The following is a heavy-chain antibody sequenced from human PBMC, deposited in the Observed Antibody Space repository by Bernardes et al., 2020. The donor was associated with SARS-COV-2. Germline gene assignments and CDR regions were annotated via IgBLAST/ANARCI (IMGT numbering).Heavy chain of an antibody. CDR2: ISSSSSYI. D-gene: IGHD6-6*01. V-gene: IGHV3-21*01. Sequence: GGSLRLSCAASGFTFSSYSMNWVRQAPGKGLEWVSSISSSSSYIYYADSVKGRFTISRDNAKNSLYLQMNSLRAEDTAVYYCARAEKIAARPWPQKNYYYYYMDVWGKGTTVTVSS. CDR1: GFTFSSYS. CDR3: ARAEKIAARPWPQKNYYYYYMDV. J-gene: IGHJ6*03.